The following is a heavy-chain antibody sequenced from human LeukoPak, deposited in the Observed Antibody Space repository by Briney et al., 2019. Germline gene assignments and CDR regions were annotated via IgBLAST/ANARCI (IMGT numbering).Heavy chain of an antibody. Sequence: SDTLSLTCSVSGGSSITGDYYWSWIRQPPGKGLEWIGSIYYSGSTYYNPSLKSRVIISVDTSKNQFSLKLKSVTAADMAVYYCARLADCSSTSCYDHWGQGTLVTVSS. CDR2: IYYSGST. D-gene: IGHD2-2*01. V-gene: IGHV4-39*01. J-gene: IGHJ4*02. CDR1: GGSSITGDYY. CDR3: ARLADCSSTSCYDH.